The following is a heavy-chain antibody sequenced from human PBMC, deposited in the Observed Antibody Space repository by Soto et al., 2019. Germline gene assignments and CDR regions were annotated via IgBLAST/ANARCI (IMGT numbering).Heavy chain of an antibody. D-gene: IGHD3-3*01. J-gene: IGHJ6*02. CDR1: GYSISSGYY. CDR3: ARDGRPYYDFWSGYYPYYYYYGMDV. Sequence: SETLSLTCAVSGYSISSGYYWGWIRQPPGKGLEWIGSIYHSGSTYYNPSLKSRVTISVDTSKNQFSLKLSSVTAADTAVYYCARDGRPYYDFWSGYYPYYYYYGMDVWGQGTAVTVSS. CDR2: IYHSGST. V-gene: IGHV4-38-2*02.